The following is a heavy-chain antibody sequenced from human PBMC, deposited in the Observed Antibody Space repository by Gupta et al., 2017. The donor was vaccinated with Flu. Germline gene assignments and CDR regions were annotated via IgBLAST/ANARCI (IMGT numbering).Heavy chain of an antibody. V-gene: IGHV4-34*01. CDR3: ARAEYYDFWSGYLSREVRWFDP. CDR2: INHSGST. D-gene: IGHD3-3*01. J-gene: IGHJ5*02. Sequence: QVQLQQWGAGLLKPSETLSLTCAVYGGSFSGYYWSWIRQPPGKGLEWIGEINHSGSTNYNPSLKSRVSISVDTSKNQFSLKLSSVTAADTAVYYCARAEYYDFWSGYLSREVRWFDPWGQGTLVTVSS. CDR1: GGSFSGYY.